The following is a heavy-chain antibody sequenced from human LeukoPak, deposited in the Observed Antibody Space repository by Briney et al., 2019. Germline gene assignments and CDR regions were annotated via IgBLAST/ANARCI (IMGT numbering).Heavy chain of an antibody. CDR2: ISAYNGNT. J-gene: IGHJ5*02. V-gene: IGHV1-18*01. CDR1: GYTFTSYG. Sequence: GASVKVSCKASGYTFTSYGISLVRQAPGQGLEWMGWISAYNGNTNYAQKLQGRVTMTTDTSTSTAYIELRSLRSDDTAVYYCAAGSTGYSSGWYNWFDPWGQGTLVTVSS. CDR3: AAGSTGYSSGWYNWFDP. D-gene: IGHD6-19*01.